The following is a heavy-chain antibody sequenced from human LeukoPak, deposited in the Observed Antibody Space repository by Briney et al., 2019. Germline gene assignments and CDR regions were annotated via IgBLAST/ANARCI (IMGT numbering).Heavy chain of an antibody. CDR2: IYHSGST. Sequence: SETLSLTCAVSGYSISNGYYWGWIRQPPGKGLKWIGSIYHSGSTNYNPSLESRATISVDTSKNQFSLRLSSVTAADTAVYYCVRVPYYYDSGSYHPRFFDYWGQGTLVTVSS. J-gene: IGHJ4*02. CDR1: GYSISNGYY. D-gene: IGHD3-10*01. CDR3: VRVPYYYDSGSYHPRFFDY. V-gene: IGHV4-38-2*01.